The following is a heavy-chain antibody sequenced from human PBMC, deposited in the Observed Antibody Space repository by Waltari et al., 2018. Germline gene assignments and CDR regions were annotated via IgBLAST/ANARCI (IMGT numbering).Heavy chain of an antibody. CDR2: VKPEDSET. J-gene: IGHJ5*02. CDR1: GYTFTDYY. D-gene: IGHD4-4*01. CDR3: ATGLTTVPTYWFDP. V-gene: IGHV1-69-2*01. Sequence: EVQLVQSAAEVKKPGATVKISCKASGYTFTDYYLHWVQQAPGKGLEWMGRVKPEDSETMYGEKVQGRVTRTADTSTDTAYMELSSLRSEDTAVYYCATGLTTVPTYWFDPWGQGTLVTVSS.